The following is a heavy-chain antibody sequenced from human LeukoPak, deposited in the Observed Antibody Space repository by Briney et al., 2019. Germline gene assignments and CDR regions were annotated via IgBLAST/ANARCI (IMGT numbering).Heavy chain of an antibody. V-gene: IGHV1-69*13. CDR1: GGTFSNSA. CDR3: ARPRGRTSKELDY. J-gene: IGHJ4*02. D-gene: IGHD3-10*01. CDR2: IIPIFGTA. Sequence: SVKVSCKASGGTFSNSAISWVRQAPGQGLEWMGGIIPIFGTANYAQRFQGRVTITADESTTTAYMELSSLRSEDTAVYYCARPRGRTSKELDYWGQGTLVTVSS.